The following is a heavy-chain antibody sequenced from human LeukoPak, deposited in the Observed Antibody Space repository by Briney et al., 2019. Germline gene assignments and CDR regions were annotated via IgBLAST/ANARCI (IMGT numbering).Heavy chain of an antibody. V-gene: IGHV3-30*02. CDR3: AKDFRSGGWPKAFDY. CDR2: IRYDGSNE. D-gene: IGHD6-19*01. CDR1: GFTFSTYG. J-gene: IGHJ4*02. Sequence: GGSLRLSCAASGFTFSTYGMHWVRQAPGKGLEWVAFIRYDGSNEYYADSVKGRFTISRDNSQNTLYLQMNSLRAEDTAVYYCAKDFRSGGWPKAFDYWGQGTLVTVSS.